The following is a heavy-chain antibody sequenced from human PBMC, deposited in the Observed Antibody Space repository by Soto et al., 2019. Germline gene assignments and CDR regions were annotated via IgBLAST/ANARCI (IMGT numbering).Heavy chain of an antibody. CDR2: IYYSGTT. Sequence: SETLSLTCRVSGDSVTSGDYYWTWVRQSPGKGLEWIGYIYYSGTTYHNPSLKSRVTISVDTSKNQMSLKLSSVTAADTAVYYCATGRYDYGMDVGGQGTTVTVSS. CDR1: GDSVTSGDYY. J-gene: IGHJ6*02. V-gene: IGHV4-30-4*01. CDR3: ATGRYDYGMDV.